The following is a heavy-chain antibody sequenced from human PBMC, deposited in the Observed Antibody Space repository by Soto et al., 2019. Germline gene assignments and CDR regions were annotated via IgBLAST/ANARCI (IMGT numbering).Heavy chain of an antibody. V-gene: IGHV3-33*01. CDR2: IWYDGSNK. CDR1: GFTFSSYG. D-gene: IGHD3-22*01. Sequence: GGSLRLSCAASGFTFSSYGMHWVRQAPGKGLEWVAVIWYDGSNKYYADSVKGRFTISRDNSKNTLYLQMNSLRAEDTAVYYCARSRPFNYYDSSGYAMSIDYWGQGTLVTVSS. J-gene: IGHJ4*02. CDR3: ARSRPFNYYDSSGYAMSIDY.